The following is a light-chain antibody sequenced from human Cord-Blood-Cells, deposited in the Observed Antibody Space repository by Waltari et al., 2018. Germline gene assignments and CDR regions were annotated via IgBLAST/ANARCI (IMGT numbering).Light chain of an antibody. CDR3: QQSYSTPLT. Sequence: DIQMTQSLSSLSASVGDRVTITCRASQSISSYLNWYQQKPGKAPKFLIYAASSLQSGVPSRFSGSGSGTDFTLTISSLQPEDFATYYCQQSYSTPLTFGGGTKVEIK. CDR2: AAS. CDR1: QSISSY. J-gene: IGKJ4*01. V-gene: IGKV1-39*01.